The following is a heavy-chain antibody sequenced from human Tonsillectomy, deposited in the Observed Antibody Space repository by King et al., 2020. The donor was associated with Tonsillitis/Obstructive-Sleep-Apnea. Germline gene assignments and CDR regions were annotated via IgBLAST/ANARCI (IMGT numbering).Heavy chain of an antibody. J-gene: IGHJ6*02. CDR3: ARTIAAAGTLTYYYYYYGMDV. D-gene: IGHD6-13*01. CDR2: IYPGDSDT. V-gene: IGHV5-51*03. CDR1: GYSFTSYW. Sequence: VQLVQSGAEVKKPGESLKISCKGSGYSFTSYWIGWVRQMPGKGLEWMGIIYPGDSDTRYSPSFQGQVTISADKSIRTAYLQWSSLKASDTAMYYCARTIAAAGTLTYYYYYYGMDVWGQGTTVTVSS.